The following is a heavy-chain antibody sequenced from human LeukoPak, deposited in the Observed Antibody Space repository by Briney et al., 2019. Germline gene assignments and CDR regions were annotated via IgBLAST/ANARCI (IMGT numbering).Heavy chain of an antibody. CDR1: GYTFTGYY. CDR2: INPNSGGT. CDR3: ARASRDGYNFGY. V-gene: IGHV1-2*02. J-gene: IGHJ4*02. D-gene: IGHD5-24*01. Sequence: ASVKVSCKASGYTFTGYYMHWVRQAPGQGLEWMGWINPNSGGTNYAQKFQGRVTMTRDTSISTAYMELSSLRSEDTAVYYCARASRDGYNFGYWGQGTLVTVSS.